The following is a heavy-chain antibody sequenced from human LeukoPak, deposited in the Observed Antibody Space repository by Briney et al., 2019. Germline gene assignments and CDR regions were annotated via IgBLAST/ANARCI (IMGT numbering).Heavy chain of an antibody. CDR1: GGSISSYY. Sequence: SETLSLTCSVSGGSISSYYWSWIRQAPGKGLEWIGFAHYSGSNNYNPSLKSRVTISVDTSKSQFSLKLISVTAADTAVYYCASKMSTYWFFDVWGRGTLVTVSS. D-gene: IGHD5-24*01. V-gene: IGHV4-59*01. CDR3: ASKMSTYWFFDV. CDR2: AHYSGSN. J-gene: IGHJ2*01.